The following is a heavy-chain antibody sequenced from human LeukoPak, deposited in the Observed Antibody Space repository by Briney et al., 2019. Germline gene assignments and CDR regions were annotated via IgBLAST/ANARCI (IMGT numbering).Heavy chain of an antibody. Sequence: SGTLSLTCAVSGGSISSSNWWSWVRQPPGKGLEWIGEIYHSGSTNYNPSLKSRVTISVDKSKNQFSLKLSSVTAADTAVYYCARVRIRDIAAEDAFQHWGQGTLVTVSS. V-gene: IGHV4-4*02. CDR1: GGSISSSNW. D-gene: IGHD6-13*01. J-gene: IGHJ1*01. CDR2: IYHSGST. CDR3: ARVRIRDIAAEDAFQH.